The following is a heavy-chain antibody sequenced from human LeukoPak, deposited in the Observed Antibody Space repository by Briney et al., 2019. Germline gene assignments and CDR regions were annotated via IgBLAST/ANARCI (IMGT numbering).Heavy chain of an antibody. CDR2: VGSDNKP. Sequence: GGSLRLSCEASGFTFSAYAMTWVRQAPGKGLEWVSSVGSDNKPHYSESVKGRFAISRDNSKSMLFLQLNSLRAEDTALYYCARDGLWGWAQYDYWGQGILVTVSS. CDR1: GFTFSAYA. V-gene: IGHV3-23*01. D-gene: IGHD2-21*01. J-gene: IGHJ4*02. CDR3: ARDGLWGWAQYDY.